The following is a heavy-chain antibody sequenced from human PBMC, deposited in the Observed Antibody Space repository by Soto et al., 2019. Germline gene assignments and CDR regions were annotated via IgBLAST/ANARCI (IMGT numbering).Heavy chain of an antibody. CDR1: GYSFANQW. CDR2: IDPYDSYT. D-gene: IGHD5-12*01. CDR3: ARRGYRGHGGWGAPDI. J-gene: IGHJ3*02. V-gene: IGHV5-10-1*01. Sequence: VESLKISCQGSGYSFANQWITWVRQTPWKGLEWMGRIDPYDSYTNYSPSFQGHVTISADKSVSTDYLQWSSLKASDTAMYYCARRGYRGHGGWGAPDIWGKGKMVTVSS.